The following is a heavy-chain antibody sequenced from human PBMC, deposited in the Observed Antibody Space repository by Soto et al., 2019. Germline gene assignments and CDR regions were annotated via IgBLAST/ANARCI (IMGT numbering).Heavy chain of an antibody. CDR3: ARVQSGYDFAY. J-gene: IGHJ4*02. D-gene: IGHD5-12*01. CDR2: ISAYNGNT. CDR1: VYTFTSYG. V-gene: IGHV1-18*01. Sequence: ASVKVSCKASVYTFTSYGINWVRQAPGQGLEWMGWISAYNGNTHYAQKLQGRVTMTTDTSTSTAYMELRSLRSDDTAVYYCARVQSGYDFAYWGQGTLVTVSS.